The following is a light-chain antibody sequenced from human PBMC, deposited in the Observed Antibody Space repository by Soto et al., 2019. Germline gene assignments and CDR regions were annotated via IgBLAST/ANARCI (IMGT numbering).Light chain of an antibody. V-gene: IGKV2-28*01. J-gene: IGKJ5*01. CDR2: LGS. CDR3: MQALQTPIT. CDR1: QSLLHSNGYIY. Sequence: DIVMTQSPLSLPVTPGEPASISCRSGQSLLHSNGYIYLDWYLQKPGQSPQVLIYLGSNRASGVPDRFSGSGSGTDFTLKISRVEAEDVGVYYCMQALQTPITFGQGTRLEIK.